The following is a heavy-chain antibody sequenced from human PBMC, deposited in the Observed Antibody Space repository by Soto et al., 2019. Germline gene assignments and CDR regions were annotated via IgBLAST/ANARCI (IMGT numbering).Heavy chain of an antibody. D-gene: IGHD2-21*02. J-gene: IGHJ2*01. V-gene: IGHV4-39*01. CDR1: GGSINRRTYY. Sequence: QLQLQESGPGLVKPSETLSLTCSVSGGSINRRTYYWGWIRQSPGKGLEWIGNICYSGTTYYNPSLKSRVTISVDTSRNQFSLKLSSVTVADAAVYYCARQDYVVVTLWYFDLWGRGTLVTVSS. CDR2: ICYSGTT. CDR3: ARQDYVVVTLWYFDL.